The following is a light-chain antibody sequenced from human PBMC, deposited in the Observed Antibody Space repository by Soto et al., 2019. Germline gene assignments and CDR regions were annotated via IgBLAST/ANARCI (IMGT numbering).Light chain of an antibody. CDR1: QSISSW. CDR3: QQYNSFST. Sequence: DIQMTQSPSALSASVGDRVTSSCRASQSISSWLAWYQQKPGKAPKLLINDASSLESGVPSRFSGSGSGTEFTLTISSLQPDDFATYYCQQYNSFSTFGQGTKVDIK. V-gene: IGKV1-5*01. J-gene: IGKJ1*01. CDR2: DAS.